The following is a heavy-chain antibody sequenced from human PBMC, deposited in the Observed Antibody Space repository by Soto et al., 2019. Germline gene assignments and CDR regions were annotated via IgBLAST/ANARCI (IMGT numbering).Heavy chain of an antibody. CDR1: GFTFTSSA. V-gene: IGHV1-58*02. Sequence: QMQLVQSGPEVKKPGTSVKVSCKASGFTFTSSAMQWVRQARGQRLEWIGWIVVGSGHTNYAEKFRERVTITRDMSTITAYMELSCLRSEDTAVYYCAAVPTAATIYYYYFGMDVWGQGTTVTVSS. CDR2: IVVGSGHT. CDR3: AAVPTAATIYYYYFGMDV. J-gene: IGHJ6*02. D-gene: IGHD3-9*01.